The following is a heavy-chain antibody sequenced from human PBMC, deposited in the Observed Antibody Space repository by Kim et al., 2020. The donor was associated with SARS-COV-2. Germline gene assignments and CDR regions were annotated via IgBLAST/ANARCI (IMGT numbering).Heavy chain of an antibody. J-gene: IGHJ4*02. CDR1: GFTFSSYS. CDR3: ARDSSGEGIDY. D-gene: IGHD6-25*01. CDR2: ISSSSYI. V-gene: IGHV3-21*01. Sequence: GGSLRLSCAASGFTFSSYSMNWVRQAPGKGLEWVSSISSSSYIYYADSVKGRFTISRDNAKNSLYLQMNSLRAEDTAVYYCARDSSGEGIDYWGQGTLVTVSS.